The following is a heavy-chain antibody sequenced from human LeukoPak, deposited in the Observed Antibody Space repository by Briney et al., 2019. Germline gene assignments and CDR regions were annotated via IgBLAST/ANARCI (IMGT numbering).Heavy chain of an antibody. CDR2: ISSNGGST. CDR1: GFTFSSYA. Sequence: GGSLRLSCAASGFTFSSYAMHWVRQAPGKGLEYVSAISSNGGSTYYANSVKGRFTISRDNSKNTLYLQMGGLRAEDMAVYYCARDRVGGTIDYWGQGTLVTVSS. V-gene: IGHV3-64*01. D-gene: IGHD4-23*01. CDR3: ARDRVGGTIDY. J-gene: IGHJ4*02.